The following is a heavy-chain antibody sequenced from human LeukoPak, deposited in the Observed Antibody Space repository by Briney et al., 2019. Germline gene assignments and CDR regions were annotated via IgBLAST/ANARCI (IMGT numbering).Heavy chain of an antibody. D-gene: IGHD2-2*01. CDR3: ARGRYSSRSGGYYFDI. V-gene: IGHV3-30-3*01. J-gene: IGHJ4*02. CDR1: GFTFSNYI. Sequence: GGSLRLSCAASGFTFSNYIMHWVRQAPGKGLECVAIISTDGSTTDYTDSMKGRFTISRDNSKSTLYLQMNSLRAEDTAVYYCARGRYSSRSGGYYFDIWGQGTLVTVSS. CDR2: ISTDGSTT.